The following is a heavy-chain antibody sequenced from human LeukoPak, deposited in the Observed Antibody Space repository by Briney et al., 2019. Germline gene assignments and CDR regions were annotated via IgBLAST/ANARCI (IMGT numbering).Heavy chain of an antibody. CDR2: INSDGSST. J-gene: IGHJ4*02. D-gene: IGHD3-22*01. CDR3: AREAAGRLYYYDSSGHIDY. CDR1: GFTFSSYS. V-gene: IGHV3-74*01. Sequence: GGSLRLSCAASGFTFSSYSMNWVRQAPGKGLVWVSRINSDGSSTSYADSVKGRFTISRDNAKNTLYLQMNSLRAEDTAVYYCAREAAGRLYYYDSSGHIDYWGQGTLVTVSS.